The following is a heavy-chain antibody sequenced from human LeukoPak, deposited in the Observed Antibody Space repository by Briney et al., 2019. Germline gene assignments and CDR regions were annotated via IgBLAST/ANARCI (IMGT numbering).Heavy chain of an antibody. Sequence: GGSLRLSCAASGFTFSSYWMSWVRQAPGKGLEWVANIKQDGSEKYYVDSVKGRFTISRDNAKNSLYLQMNSLRAEDTAVYYCARDVGDGYNFWDYWGQGTLVTVSS. CDR2: IKQDGSEK. CDR1: GFTFSSYW. V-gene: IGHV3-7*01. J-gene: IGHJ4*02. D-gene: IGHD5-24*01. CDR3: ARDVGDGYNFWDY.